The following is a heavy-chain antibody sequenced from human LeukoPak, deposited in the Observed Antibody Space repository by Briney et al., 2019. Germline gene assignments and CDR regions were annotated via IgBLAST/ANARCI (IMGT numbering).Heavy chain of an antibody. CDR2: IKQDGSEK. V-gene: IGHV3-7*01. J-gene: IGHJ4*02. CDR1: GFTFSSYW. Sequence: TGGSLRLSCAASGFTFSSYWMSWVRQAPGKGLEWVANIKQDGSEKYYVDSVKGRFTISRDNAKNSVYLQMNSVRAEDTAVYYCTRDRIAAAGYFDYWGQGTLVTVSS. CDR3: TRDRIAAAGYFDY. D-gene: IGHD6-13*01.